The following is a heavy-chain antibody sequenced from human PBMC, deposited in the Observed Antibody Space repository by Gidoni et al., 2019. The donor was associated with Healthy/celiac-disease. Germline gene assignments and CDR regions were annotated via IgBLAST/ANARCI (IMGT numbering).Heavy chain of an antibody. CDR3: AKFHNYYDSSGYSRFDY. J-gene: IGHJ4*02. D-gene: IGHD3-22*01. Sequence: QVQLVESGGGVVQTGRSLRLSCAASGFTFSSCGMHWVRQAPGKGLEWVAVISYDGSNKYYADSVKGRFTISRDNSKNTLYLQMNSLRAEDTAVYYCAKFHNYYDSSGYSRFDYWGQGTLVTVSS. CDR2: ISYDGSNK. V-gene: IGHV3-30*18. CDR1: GFTFSSCG.